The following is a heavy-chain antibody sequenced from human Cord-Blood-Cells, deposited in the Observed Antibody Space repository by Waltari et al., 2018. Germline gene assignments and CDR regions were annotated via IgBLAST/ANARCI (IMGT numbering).Heavy chain of an antibody. V-gene: IGHV3-53*04. CDR2: VYRGGST. CDR1: GFTVSSNY. CDR3: ARERGPRYFDL. J-gene: IGHJ2*01. Sequence: EVQLVESGGGLVQPGGSLRLSCAASGFTVSSNYMSWVRQAPGKGLEWVSGVYRGGSTYYADSVKGRCTISRHNSKNTLDLQMNSLRAEDTAVYYCARERGPRYFDLWGRGTLVTVSS. D-gene: IGHD3-10*01.